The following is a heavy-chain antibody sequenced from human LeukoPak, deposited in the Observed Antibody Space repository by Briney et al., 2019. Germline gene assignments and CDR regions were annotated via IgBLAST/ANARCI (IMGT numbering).Heavy chain of an antibody. CDR3: AKGFGGYAAFNV. J-gene: IGHJ3*01. Sequence: PGGSLRLSCAASGFTFSSYAMSWVRQAPGKGLEWVSAISGSGGSTYYADSVKGRFTISRDNAKNSLYLQMNSLRAEDTALYYCAKGFGGYAAFNVWGQGTMVTVSS. CDR2: ISGSGGST. V-gene: IGHV3-23*01. CDR1: GFTFSSYA. D-gene: IGHD3-22*01.